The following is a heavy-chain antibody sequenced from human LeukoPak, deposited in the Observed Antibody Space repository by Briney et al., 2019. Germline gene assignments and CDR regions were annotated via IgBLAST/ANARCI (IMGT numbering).Heavy chain of an antibody. J-gene: IGHJ4*02. CDR3: ARIAGGQWLVFYFDY. D-gene: IGHD6-19*01. CDR2: IYYSGST. V-gene: IGHV4-39*01. Sequence: SETLSLTCTVSGGSISSSSYYWGWIRQPPGKGLEWIGSIYYSGSTYYNPSLKSRVTISVDTPKNQFSLKLSSVTAADTAVYYCARIAGGQWLVFYFDYWGQGTLVTVSS. CDR1: GGSISSSSYY.